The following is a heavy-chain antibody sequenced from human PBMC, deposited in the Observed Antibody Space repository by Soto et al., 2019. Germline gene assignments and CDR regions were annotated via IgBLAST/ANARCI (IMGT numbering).Heavy chain of an antibody. CDR2: IDPKSGDT. V-gene: IGHV1-2*02. CDR3: ARRGVWFGEIDY. CDR1: EYTFTGYY. J-gene: IGHJ4*02. Sequence: QVQLVQSGAEVKKPGASVKVSCKASEYTFTGYYIHWVRQAPGQGLEWMGWIDPKSGDTSHAQKFQGRVTMTRDTSISTAYMDLSSLRSDDTALYYCARRGVWFGEIDYCGQGTLVTVSS. D-gene: IGHD3-10*01.